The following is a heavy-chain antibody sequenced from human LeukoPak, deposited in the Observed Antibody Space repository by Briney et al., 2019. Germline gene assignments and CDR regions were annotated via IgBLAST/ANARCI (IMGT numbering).Heavy chain of an antibody. V-gene: IGHV3-30*02. D-gene: IGHD2-2*02. CDR3: ARDLYAGTCLYYFDY. Sequence: PGGSLRLSCAASGFTFSSYGMHWVRQAPGKGLEWVAFIRYDGSNKYYADSVKGRFTISRDNSKNTLYLQINSLKPEDTAVYYCARDLYAGTCLYYFDYWGQGTLVTVSS. CDR2: IRYDGSNK. CDR1: GFTFSSYG. J-gene: IGHJ4*02.